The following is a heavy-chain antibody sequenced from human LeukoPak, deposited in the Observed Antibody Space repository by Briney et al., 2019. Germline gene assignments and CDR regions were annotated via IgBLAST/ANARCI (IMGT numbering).Heavy chain of an antibody. D-gene: IGHD1-1*01. CDR1: GYSFTSYW. Sequence: GESLKISCKGSGYSFTSYWIGWVRQLPGKGLECMGIIYPGDSDTRYSPSFQGQVTISADRSISTAYLQWSSLKASDTAMYYCARHETGPYFDYWGQGTLVTVSS. CDR2: IYPGDSDT. V-gene: IGHV5-51*01. CDR3: ARHETGPYFDY. J-gene: IGHJ4*02.